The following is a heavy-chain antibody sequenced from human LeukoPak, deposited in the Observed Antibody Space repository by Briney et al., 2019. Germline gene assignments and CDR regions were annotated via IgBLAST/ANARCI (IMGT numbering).Heavy chain of an antibody. CDR2: VYHSGST. J-gene: IGHJ4*02. CDR3: ARHSRSWGMTTLVNVDY. D-gene: IGHD4-23*01. Sequence: SETLSLTCPVSGGSISTYYWSWIRQPPGKGLEWIGNVYHSGSTNYNPSYKNRLTISVDSFKNQFSLRLTSVTAADTAVYYCARHSRSWGMTTLVNVDYWGQGTLVTVSS. CDR1: GGSISTYY. V-gene: IGHV4-59*08.